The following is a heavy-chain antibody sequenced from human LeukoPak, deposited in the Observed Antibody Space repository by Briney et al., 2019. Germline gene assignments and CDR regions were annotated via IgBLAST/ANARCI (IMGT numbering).Heavy chain of an antibody. CDR3: AKSSMGYCASGVCRDFDY. D-gene: IGHD2-8*01. CDR1: GFTFSTYS. CDR2: ITSSSTYI. Sequence: GGSLRLSCAASGFTFSTYSMNWVRQAPVKGLEWVSSITSSSTYIYYADSVKGRFTISRDNAKNSLYLQMNSLRAEDTAAYYCAKSSMGYCASGVCRDFDYWGQGTLVTVSS. V-gene: IGHV3-21*01. J-gene: IGHJ4*02.